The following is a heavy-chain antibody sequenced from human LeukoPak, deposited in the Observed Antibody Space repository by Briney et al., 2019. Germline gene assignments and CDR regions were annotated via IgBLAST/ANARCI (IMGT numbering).Heavy chain of an antibody. J-gene: IGHJ4*02. CDR3: AKEKVLWFGELSYQLDY. Sequence: VQPGRSLRLSCAASGFTFSSYAMHWVRQAPGKGLEWVAVISYDGSNKYYADSVRGRFTISRDNSKNTLYLQMNSLRAEDTAVYYCAKEKVLWFGELSYQLDYWGQGTLVTVSS. CDR2: ISYDGSNK. CDR1: GFTFSSYA. D-gene: IGHD3-10*01. V-gene: IGHV3-30*04.